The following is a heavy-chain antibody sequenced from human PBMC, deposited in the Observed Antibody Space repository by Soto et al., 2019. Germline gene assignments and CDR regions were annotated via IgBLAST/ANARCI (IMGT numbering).Heavy chain of an antibody. CDR2: INPNSGGT. J-gene: IGHJ3*02. D-gene: IGHD1-26*01. CDR1: GYTFTGYY. CDR3: ARVADSGSYSDAFDI. V-gene: IGHV1-2*04. Sequence: ASVKVSCKASGYTFTGYYMHWVRQAPGQGLEWMGWINPNSGGTNYAQKFQGWVNMTRDTSISTAYMELSRLRSDDTAVYYCARVADSGSYSDAFDIWGQGTMVTVSS.